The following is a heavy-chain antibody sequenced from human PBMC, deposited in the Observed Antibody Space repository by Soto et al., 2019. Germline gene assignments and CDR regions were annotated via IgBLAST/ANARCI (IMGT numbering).Heavy chain of an antibody. Sequence: SLRLSCAASGFTFSSYSMNWVRQAPGKGLEWVSYISSSSSTIYYADSVKGRFTISRDNAKNSLYLQMNSLRDEDTAVYYCARPIYYYDSSGPDAFDIWGQGTMVTVSS. V-gene: IGHV3-48*02. CDR3: ARPIYYYDSSGPDAFDI. CDR2: ISSSSSTI. D-gene: IGHD3-22*01. J-gene: IGHJ3*02. CDR1: GFTFSSYS.